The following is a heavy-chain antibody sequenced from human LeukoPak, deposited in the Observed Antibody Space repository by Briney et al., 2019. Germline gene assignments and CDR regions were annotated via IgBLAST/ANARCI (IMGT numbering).Heavy chain of an antibody. J-gene: IGHJ4*02. CDR1: GYTLTELS. CDR3: AKDPHTGYSFAY. V-gene: IGHV1-24*01. CDR2: FDPEDGET. Sequence: ASVNVSCKVSGYTLTELSMHWVRQAPGKGLEWMGGFDPEDGETIYAQKFQGRVTMTEDTSTDTAYMELSSLRSEDTAVYYCAKDPHTGYSFAYWGQGTLVTVSS. D-gene: IGHD5-18*01.